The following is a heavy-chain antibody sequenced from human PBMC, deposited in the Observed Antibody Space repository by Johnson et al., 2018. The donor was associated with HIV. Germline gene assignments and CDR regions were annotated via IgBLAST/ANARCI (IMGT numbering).Heavy chain of an antibody. CDR3: ARLRWGSGDPLHDAFDV. J-gene: IGHJ3*01. D-gene: IGHD2-21*01. Sequence: VQLVESGGDLVQPGGSLRLSCAASGITVSSNYMTWVRQAPGKGLEWVSVIYSGGSTYYADSMKGRFTISRDNSKNTLYLQMNSLRAEDTAVYYCARLRWGSGDPLHDAFDVWGQGTMVTVSS. CDR1: GITVSSNY. V-gene: IGHV3-66*02. CDR2: IYSGGST.